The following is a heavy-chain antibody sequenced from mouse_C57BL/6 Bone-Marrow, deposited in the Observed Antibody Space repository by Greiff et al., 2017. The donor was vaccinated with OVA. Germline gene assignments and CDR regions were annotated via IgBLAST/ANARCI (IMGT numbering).Heavy chain of an antibody. J-gene: IGHJ2*01. CDR1: GYTFTDYN. CDR2: INPNNGGT. Sequence: EVQLQQSGPELVKPGASVKIPCKASGYTFTDYNMDWVKQSHGKSLEWIGDINPNNGGTIYNQKFKGKATLTVDKSSSTAYMERRSLTSEDTAVYYCARSFYGSSLGDYWGQGTTLTVSS. V-gene: IGHV1-18*01. CDR3: ARSFYGSSLGDY. D-gene: IGHD1-1*01.